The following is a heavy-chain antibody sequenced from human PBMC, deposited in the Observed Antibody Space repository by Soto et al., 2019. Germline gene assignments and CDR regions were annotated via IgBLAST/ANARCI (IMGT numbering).Heavy chain of an antibody. CDR2: IYRSGNA. CDR1: GGSISSGGYY. D-gene: IGHD3-3*01. CDR3: ARKNDFSSGSFYYSGLDV. Sequence: QMQLQESGPGLVKPSQTLSLTCTVSGGSISSGGYYWSWIRQLPGKGLEWMGYIYRSGNAYYNPSLESRLTISVDTSKNQFSLKLSSVTAADTAVYYCARKNDFSSGSFYYSGLDVWGHGTTVTVSS. V-gene: IGHV4-31*03. J-gene: IGHJ6*02.